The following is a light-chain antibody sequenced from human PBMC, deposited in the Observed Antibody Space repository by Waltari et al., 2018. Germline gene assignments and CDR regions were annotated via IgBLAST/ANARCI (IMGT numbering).Light chain of an antibody. Sequence: DIVMTQSPDSLAVSLGERATINCKSSQSVLYSSNNNNYLALYQQKPGQPPKLLISWASTRESGVPDRFSGSGSGTDFTLTISSLQAEDVAVYYCQQYYTTLPTFGQGTKVEIK. CDR2: WAS. CDR3: QQYYTTLPT. J-gene: IGKJ1*01. V-gene: IGKV4-1*01. CDR1: QSVLYSSNNNNY.